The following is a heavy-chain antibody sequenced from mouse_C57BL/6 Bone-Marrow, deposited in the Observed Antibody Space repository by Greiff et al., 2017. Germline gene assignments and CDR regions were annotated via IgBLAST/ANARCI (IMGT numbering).Heavy chain of an antibody. J-gene: IGHJ2*01. CDR2: IDPSDSYT. Sequence: QFQLQQPGAELVMPGASVKLSCKASGYTFTSYWMHWVKQRPGQGLEWIGEIDPSDSYTNYNQKFKGKSTLTVDKSSSTAYMQLSSLTSEDSAVYYCARGYYYFDYWGQGTTLTVSS. V-gene: IGHV1-69*01. D-gene: IGHD2-14*01. CDR1: GYTFTSYW. CDR3: ARGYYYFDY.